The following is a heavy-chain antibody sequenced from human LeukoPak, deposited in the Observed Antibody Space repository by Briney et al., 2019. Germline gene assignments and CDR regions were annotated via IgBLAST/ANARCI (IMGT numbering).Heavy chain of an antibody. V-gene: IGHV3-74*01. D-gene: IGHD1-26*01. CDR3: AREAKVGGALQY. CDR2: INTDGSFT. J-gene: IGHJ4*02. Sequence: PGGSLRLSCAASGFTFSDYWMHWVRQAPGKGLVWVSRINTDGSFTRYADSVQGRFTISRDTAKNTLFLQMNSLRAEDTAVYYCAREAKVGGALQYWGQGILVTVPS. CDR1: GFTFSDYW.